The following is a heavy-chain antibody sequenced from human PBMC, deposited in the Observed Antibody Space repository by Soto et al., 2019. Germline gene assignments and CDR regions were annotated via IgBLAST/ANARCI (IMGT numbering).Heavy chain of an antibody. V-gene: IGHV4-31*03. CDR2: IYYSGST. D-gene: IGHD1-26*01. CDR1: GGSISSGGYY. Sequence: PSETLSLTCTVSGGSISSGGYYWNWIRQHPGKGLEWIGYIYYSGSTYYNPSLKSRVTISVDTSKNQFSLKLSSVTAADTAVYYCARGSSGLLSYYYGMDVWGQGTTVTVSS. CDR3: ARGSSGLLSYYYGMDV. J-gene: IGHJ6*02.